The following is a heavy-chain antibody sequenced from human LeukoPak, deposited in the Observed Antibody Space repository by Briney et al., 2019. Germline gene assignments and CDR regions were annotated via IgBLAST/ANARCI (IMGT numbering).Heavy chain of an antibody. J-gene: IGHJ4*02. CDR1: GYSFTSYW. CDR3: ARASRDGYNQNFDH. D-gene: IGHD5-24*01. V-gene: IGHV5-10-1*01. Sequence: GESLKISCKGSGYSFTSYWISWVRQIPGKGLEWMGRIDPSDSYTNYSPSFQGHVTISADRSTGTAYLQWSSLRASDTAMYYCARASRDGYNQNFDHWGQGTLVTVSS. CDR2: IDPSDSYT.